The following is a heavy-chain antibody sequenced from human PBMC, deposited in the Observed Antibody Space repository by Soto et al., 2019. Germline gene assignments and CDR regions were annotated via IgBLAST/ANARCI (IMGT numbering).Heavy chain of an antibody. J-gene: IGHJ5*02. CDR3: ARLASSWYENWFDP. V-gene: IGHV3-30-3*01. D-gene: IGHD6-13*01. Sequence: QVQLVESGGGVVQPGRSLRLSCAASGFTFSSYAMHWVRQAPGRGLEWVAVISYDGSNKYYADSVKGRFTISRDNSKNTLYRQMNSLRAEDTAVYYCARLASSWYENWFDPWGQGTLVTVSS. CDR2: ISYDGSNK. CDR1: GFTFSSYA.